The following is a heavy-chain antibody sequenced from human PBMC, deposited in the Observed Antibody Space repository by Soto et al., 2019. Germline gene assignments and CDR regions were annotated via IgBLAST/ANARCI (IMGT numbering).Heavy chain of an antibody. J-gene: IGHJ6*02. CDR1: GGSISSYY. D-gene: IGHD3-22*01. V-gene: IGHV4-59*01. CDR3: ARERGYYYDSSGYPHYYYYGMDV. Sequence: PSETLSLTCTVSGGSISSYYWSWIRQPPGKGLEWIGYIYYSGSTNYNPSLKSRVTISVDTSKNQFSLKLSSVTAADTAVYYCARERGYYYDSSGYPHYYYYGMDVWGQGTTVTVSS. CDR2: IYYSGST.